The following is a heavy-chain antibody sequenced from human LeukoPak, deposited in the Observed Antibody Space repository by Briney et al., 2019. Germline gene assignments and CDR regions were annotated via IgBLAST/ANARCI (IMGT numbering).Heavy chain of an antibody. CDR3: ARGLVLRYFDWFDY. CDR1: GGSFSGYY. V-gene: IGHV4-34*01. CDR2: INHSGST. D-gene: IGHD3-9*01. Sequence: SETLSLTCALYGGSFSGYYWSCIRHPPGKGLEWIGEINHSGSTNYNPALKSRVTISVDTSKNQFSLKLSSVTAADTAVYYCARGLVLRYFDWFDYWGQGTLVTVSS. J-gene: IGHJ4*02.